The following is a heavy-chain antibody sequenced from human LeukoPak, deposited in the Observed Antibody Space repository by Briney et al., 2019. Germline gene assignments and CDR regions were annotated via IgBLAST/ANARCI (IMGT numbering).Heavy chain of an antibody. J-gene: IGHJ6*02. CDR2: INHSGST. D-gene: IGHD3-22*01. CDR3: ARVLTDSSGYYLDYYYYGMDV. CDR1: GGSFSGYY. Sequence: SETLSLTCAVYGGSFSGYYWSWIRQPPGKGLEWIGEINHSGSTNYNPSLKSRVTISVDTSKNQFSPKLSSVTAADTAVYYCARVLTDSSGYYLDYYYYGMDVWGQGTTVTVSS. V-gene: IGHV4-34*01.